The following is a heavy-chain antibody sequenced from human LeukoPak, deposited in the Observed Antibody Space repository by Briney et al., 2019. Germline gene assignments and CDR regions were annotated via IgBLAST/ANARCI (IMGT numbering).Heavy chain of an antibody. CDR3: ARGVVLISAFDI. D-gene: IGHD3-22*01. J-gene: IGHJ3*02. V-gene: IGHV4-59*01. Sequence: PSETLSLTCTVSGGSISSYYWSWIRQSPGKGLEWIGYIFFSGSTNYNPSLKSRVTISLDTSKSHVSLQLRSVTATDTAVYFCARGVVLISAFDIWGLGTLVTVSS. CDR1: GGSISSYY. CDR2: IFFSGST.